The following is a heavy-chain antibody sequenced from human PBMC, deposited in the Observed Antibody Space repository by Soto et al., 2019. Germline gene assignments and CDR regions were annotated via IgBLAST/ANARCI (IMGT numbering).Heavy chain of an antibody. Sequence: GGSVRLSCAVSGFTFSRYGMHWVRQAPGKGLEWVTVIWFDGSQSHYADSVKGRFTISRDDSKNTLYLQMDSLRAEDTAIYYCVGSESFYLDYWDQGTLVTVSS. CDR2: IWFDGSQS. D-gene: IGHD3-10*01. CDR1: GFTFSRYG. V-gene: IGHV3-33*01. J-gene: IGHJ4*02. CDR3: VGSESFYLDY.